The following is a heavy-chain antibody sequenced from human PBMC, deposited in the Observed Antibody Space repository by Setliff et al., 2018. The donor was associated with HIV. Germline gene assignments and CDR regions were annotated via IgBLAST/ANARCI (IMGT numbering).Heavy chain of an antibody. J-gene: IGHJ5*02. CDR3: AAEINTDNNCCWFDP. Sequence: SVKVSCKTSGFTFSRSTIQWVRQARGQPLEWVGWISIGSGLTKYEQKFHGRVTFTRDMSTSTAYMEVSSLRSDDAAVYYCAAEINTDNNCCWFDPWGQGTLVTVSS. CDR2: ISIGSGLT. CDR1: GFTFSRST. D-gene: IGHD1-20*01. V-gene: IGHV1-58*02.